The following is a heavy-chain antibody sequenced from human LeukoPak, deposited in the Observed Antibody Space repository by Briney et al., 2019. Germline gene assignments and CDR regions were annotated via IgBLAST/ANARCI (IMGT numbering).Heavy chain of an antibody. D-gene: IGHD4-23*01. CDR3: ARGHGGNSGHNKGFDY. V-gene: IGHV3-33*01. CDR1: GFTFSSYG. J-gene: IGHJ4*02. CDR2: IWYDGSNK. Sequence: PGGSLRLSCAASGFTFSSYGMHWVRQAPGKGLEWVAVIWYDGSNKYYADSVKGRFTISRDNSKNTLYLQMNSLRAEDTAVYYCARGHGGNSGHNKGFDYWGQGTLVTVSS.